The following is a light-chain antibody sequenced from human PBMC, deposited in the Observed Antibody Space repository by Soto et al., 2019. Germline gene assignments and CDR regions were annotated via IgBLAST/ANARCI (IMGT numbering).Light chain of an antibody. V-gene: IGKV3-15*01. Sequence: EIVMTQSPATLSVSPGERATLSCRASQSVSSNLAWYQQKPGQAPRLLIYGASTRATGIPARFSGSGSGTAFTLTISSLQSEDFAVYYCQQYNNGLTFGGGTKVEIK. CDR1: QSVSSN. CDR3: QQYNNGLT. J-gene: IGKJ4*01. CDR2: GAS.